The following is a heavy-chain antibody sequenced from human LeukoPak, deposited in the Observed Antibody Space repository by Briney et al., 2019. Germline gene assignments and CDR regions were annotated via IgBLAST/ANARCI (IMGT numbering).Heavy chain of an antibody. D-gene: IGHD6-6*01. Sequence: GGSLRLSCAASGFTFSSYSMHWVRQAPGKGLEWVSSISIRMSKNYADSVKGRFTISRGNAKNSLDLQMDSLRDEDTAVYYCARDSRSIAVSKGGLDYWGQGTLVTVSS. V-gene: IGHV3-21*01. J-gene: IGHJ4*02. CDR2: ISIRMSK. CDR1: GFTFSSYS. CDR3: ARDSRSIAVSKGGLDY.